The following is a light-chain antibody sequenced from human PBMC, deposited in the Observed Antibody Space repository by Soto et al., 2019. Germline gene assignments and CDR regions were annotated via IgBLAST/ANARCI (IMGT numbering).Light chain of an antibody. J-gene: IGKJ1*01. V-gene: IGKV2-28*01. CDR3: MQALQTPWT. CDR1: QSLLYSNGYNY. CDR2: LGS. Sequence: DIVMNQSPLSLPVTPGEPASISCRSSQSLLYSNGYNYLDWYVQKPGQSPQLLIYLGSNRASGVPDRISGSGSGTDFTLKISRVEAEDVGVYYCMQALQTPWTFRQGTKVEI.